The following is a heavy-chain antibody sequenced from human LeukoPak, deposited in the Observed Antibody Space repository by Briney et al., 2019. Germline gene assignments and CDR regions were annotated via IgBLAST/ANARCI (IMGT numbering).Heavy chain of an antibody. D-gene: IGHD5-12*01. CDR3: ARAPPGHKLLRSSKNSGNSFDL. CDR2: MNPNSGNT. J-gene: IGHJ5*02. V-gene: IGHV1-8*03. CDR1: GYTFTSYD. Sequence: ASVKVSCKASGYTFTSYDTNWVRQATGQGLEWMGWMNPNSGNTGYAQKFQGRVTITRNTSISTAYMELSSLRSEDTAVYYCARAPPGHKLLRSSKNSGNSFDLWRQGTLVTVSS.